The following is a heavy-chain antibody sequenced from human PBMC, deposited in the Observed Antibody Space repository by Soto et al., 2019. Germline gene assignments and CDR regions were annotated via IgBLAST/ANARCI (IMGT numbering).Heavy chain of an antibody. CDR1: GDSVSSNSAA. CDR3: ARGAYCSGGSCYWWFDP. CDR2: TYYRSKWYN. D-gene: IGHD2-15*01. Sequence: QVQLQQSGPGLVKPSQTLSLTCAISGDSVSSNSAAWNWIRQSPSRGLEWLGRTYYRSKWYNDYAVSVKSRITLNPDTSKNQFSLQLNSVTPEDTAVYYCARGAYCSGGSCYWWFDPWGQGTLVTVSS. J-gene: IGHJ5*02. V-gene: IGHV6-1*01.